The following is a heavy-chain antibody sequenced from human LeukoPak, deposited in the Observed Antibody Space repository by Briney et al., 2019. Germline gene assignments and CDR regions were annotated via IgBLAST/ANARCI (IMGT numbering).Heavy chain of an antibody. CDR2: IYSGGST. Sequence: GGSLRLSCAASGFTVRTNYMSWVRQAPGKGLEWVSVIYSGGSTYYADSVKGRFTISRDDSKNTLYLQMNSLRAEDTAVYYCTRDHFNSGGYNYEAYNYGMDVWGQGTTVTVSS. CDR3: TRDHFNSGGYNYEAYNYGMDV. J-gene: IGHJ6*02. CDR1: GFTVRTNY. V-gene: IGHV3-66*01. D-gene: IGHD3-22*01.